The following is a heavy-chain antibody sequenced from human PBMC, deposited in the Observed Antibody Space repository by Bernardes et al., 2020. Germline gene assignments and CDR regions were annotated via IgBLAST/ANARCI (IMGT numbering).Heavy chain of an antibody. CDR2: ISNSGGT. CDR3: AKLEGNYYYYMDV. CDR1: GGSVSSGSFY. V-gene: IGHV4-61*01. Sequence: SETLSLTCTVSGGSVSSGSFYWGWIRQPPGKGLQWIAYISNSGGTNYNPSLKSRVTISVDTPKNQLSLKLTSVTAADTAVYYCAKLEGNYYYYMDVWGKGTTVTVSS. J-gene: IGHJ6*03. D-gene: IGHD3-10*01.